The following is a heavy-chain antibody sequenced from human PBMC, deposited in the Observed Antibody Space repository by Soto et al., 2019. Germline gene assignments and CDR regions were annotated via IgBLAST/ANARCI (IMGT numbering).Heavy chain of an antibody. Sequence: GSLRLSCSASGXSVNNNYMTWVRQAPGRRPEWVAVIYTRGTTNYEDFATCRFTFSRANSKNTLYIQMESLRPEDTAVYYCAKLWGYYFESWGPGTLVTVSS. V-gene: IGHV3-53*01. D-gene: IGHD2-21*01. CDR2: IYTRGTT. J-gene: IGHJ4*02. CDR3: AKLWGYYFES. CDR1: GXSVNNNY.